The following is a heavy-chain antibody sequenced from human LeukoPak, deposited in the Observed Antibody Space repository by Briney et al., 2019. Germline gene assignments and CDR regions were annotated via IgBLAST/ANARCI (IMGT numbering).Heavy chain of an antibody. CDR1: GYTFTGYY. CDR3: ARRGVLDYCYGMDV. V-gene: IGHV1-2*02. Sequence: ASVKVSCKASGYTFTGYYMHWVRQAPGQGLEWMGWINPNSGGTNYAQKFQGRVTMTRDTSISTAYMELSRLRSDDTAVYYCARRGVLDYCYGMDVWGQGTTVTVSS. J-gene: IGHJ6*02. CDR2: INPNSGGT.